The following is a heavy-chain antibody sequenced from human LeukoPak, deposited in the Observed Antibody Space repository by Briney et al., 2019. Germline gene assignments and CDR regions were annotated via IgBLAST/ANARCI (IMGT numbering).Heavy chain of an antibody. CDR2: ISWDGGST. CDR1: GFTFDDYA. V-gene: IGHV3-43*01. CDR3: GAAAGQYYGMDV. D-gene: IGHD6-13*01. Sequence: PGRSLRLSCAASGFTFDDYAMHWVRQAPGKGLEWVSLISWDGGSTYYADSVKGRFTISRDNSKNSLYLQMNSLRTEDTALYYCGAAAGQYYGMDVWGQGTTVTVSS. J-gene: IGHJ6*02.